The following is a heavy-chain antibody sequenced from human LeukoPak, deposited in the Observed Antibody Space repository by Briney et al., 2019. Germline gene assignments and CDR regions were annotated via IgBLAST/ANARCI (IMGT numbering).Heavy chain of an antibody. CDR1: GYTFTSYG. CDR2: ISAYNGNT. CDR3: ARATALVPAAFY. V-gene: IGHV1-18*01. Sequence: ASVKVSCKASGYTFTSYGTSWVRQAPGQGLEWMGWISAYNGNTNYAQKLQGRVTMTTDTSTSTAYMELRSLRSDDTAVYYCARATALVPAAFYWGQGTLVTVSS. D-gene: IGHD2-2*01. J-gene: IGHJ4*02.